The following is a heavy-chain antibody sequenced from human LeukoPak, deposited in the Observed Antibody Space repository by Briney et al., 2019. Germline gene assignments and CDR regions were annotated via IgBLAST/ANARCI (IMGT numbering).Heavy chain of an antibody. D-gene: IGHD2-2*02. Sequence: KPGGSLKTSFKGSGYRFMDYWIAWVRQMPGKGPDGMGFIFVRESNTKYSPSFQGQVTIPVDKSSSTAYVQWSSLKASDTAMYYCARYGIKGCSTTNCYTSYFYYGMDVWGQGTTVTVSS. CDR3: ARYGIKGCSTTNCYTSYFYYGMDV. CDR2: IFVRESNT. J-gene: IGHJ6*02. V-gene: IGHV5-51*01. CDR1: GYRFMDYW.